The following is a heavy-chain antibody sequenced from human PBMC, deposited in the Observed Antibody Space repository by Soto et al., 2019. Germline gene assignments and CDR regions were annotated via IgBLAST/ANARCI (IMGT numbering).Heavy chain of an antibody. CDR2: IYYSGST. CDR3: ASRGGDYELDD. V-gene: IGHV4-59*08. Sequence: SGTPSLTCTVSGGSIRGYYWSWVRQPPGKGLGWIGYIYYSGSTNYNPSLKSRGTISEDTTQNQFSLKLSSGTAPDPAPDYLASRGGDYELDDWGQGTLFTVSS. D-gene: IGHD4-17*01. CDR1: GGSIRGYY. J-gene: IGHJ4*02.